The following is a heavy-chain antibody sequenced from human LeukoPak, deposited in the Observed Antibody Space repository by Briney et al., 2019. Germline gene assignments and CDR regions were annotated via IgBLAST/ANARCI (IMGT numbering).Heavy chain of an antibody. V-gene: IGHV3-11*06. Sequence: PGGSLRLSCAASGFIFSDYYMSWIRQAPGKGLEWVSYISSSSSYTNYADSVKGRFTISRDNAKNSLYLQMNSLRAEDTAVYYCARLPGQHLDYWGQGTLVTVSS. J-gene: IGHJ4*02. CDR3: ARLPGQHLDY. CDR2: ISSSSSYT. CDR1: GFIFSDYY.